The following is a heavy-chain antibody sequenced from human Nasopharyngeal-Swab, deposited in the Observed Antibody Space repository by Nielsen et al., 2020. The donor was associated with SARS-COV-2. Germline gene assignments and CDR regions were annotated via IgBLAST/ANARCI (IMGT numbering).Heavy chain of an antibody. Sequence: GESLKIYCKGSGYSFTSYWICWVRQMPGKGLEWMGRIDPSDSYTNYSPSFQGHVTISADKSISTAYLQWSSLKASDTAMYYCARLRREVVGIYYYYYMDVWGKGTTVTVSS. CDR2: IDPSDSYT. J-gene: IGHJ6*03. D-gene: IGHD2-15*01. CDR3: ARLRREVVGIYYYYYMDV. V-gene: IGHV5-10-1*01. CDR1: GYSFTSYW.